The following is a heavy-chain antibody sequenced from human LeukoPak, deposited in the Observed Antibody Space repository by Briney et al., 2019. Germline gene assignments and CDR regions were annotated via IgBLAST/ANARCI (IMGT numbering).Heavy chain of an antibody. V-gene: IGHV4-59*08. CDR1: GGSISDYY. J-gene: IGHJ3*01. CDR3: ARHDGSSWYYAFDV. Sequence: SETLSLTCTVSGGSISDYYWGWIRQPPGKGLEWIGYVYYSGSTNYNPSLKSRVTISLDTSKNQFSLKLSSVTAADTAVYYCARHDGSSWYYAFDVWGQGTMVTVSS. CDR2: VYYSGST. D-gene: IGHD6-13*01.